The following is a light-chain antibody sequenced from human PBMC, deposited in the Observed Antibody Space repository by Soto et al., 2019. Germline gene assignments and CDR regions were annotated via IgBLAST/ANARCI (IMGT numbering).Light chain of an antibody. CDR3: QSYDSSLSGWV. J-gene: IGLJ3*02. CDR1: SSNIGAGYD. Sequence: QSVLTQPPSVSGAPGQRVTISCTGSSSNIGAGYDVHWYQQLPGTAPKLLIYAYNNRPSGVPDRFSGSKSGTAPSLAITGLQDEDEADYYCQSYDSSLSGWVFGGGTQLTVL. V-gene: IGLV1-40*01. CDR2: AYN.